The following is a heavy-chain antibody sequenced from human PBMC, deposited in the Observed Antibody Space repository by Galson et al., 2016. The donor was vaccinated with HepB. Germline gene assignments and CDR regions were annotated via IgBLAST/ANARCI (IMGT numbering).Heavy chain of an antibody. D-gene: IGHD7-27*01. Sequence: SLRLSRAPSGFTFSYHGMHWVRQAPGKGLEWVAVISYDGSKTYYADFVKGRFTISRDTSKKTLYLQMNSLRPEDTAIYYCVKVGHYWGDFDYWGQGTLVTVSS. CDR3: VKVGHYWGDFDY. CDR1: GFTFSYHG. V-gene: IGHV3-30*18. CDR2: ISYDGSKT. J-gene: IGHJ4*02.